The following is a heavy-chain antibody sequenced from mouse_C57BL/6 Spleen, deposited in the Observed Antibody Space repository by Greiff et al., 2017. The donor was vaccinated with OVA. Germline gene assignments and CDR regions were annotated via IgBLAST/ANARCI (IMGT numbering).Heavy chain of an antibody. J-gene: IGHJ4*01. Sequence: VQLQQPGAELVKPGASVKMSCKASGYTFTSYWITWVKQRTGQGLEWIGDIYPGSGSTNYNEKFKSKATLTVDTSSSTAYMQLSSLTSEDSAVYYCARKDDGYPFYYAMDYWGQGTSVTVSS. D-gene: IGHD2-3*01. CDR2: IYPGSGST. V-gene: IGHV1-55*01. CDR3: ARKDDGYPFYYAMDY. CDR1: GYTFTSYW.